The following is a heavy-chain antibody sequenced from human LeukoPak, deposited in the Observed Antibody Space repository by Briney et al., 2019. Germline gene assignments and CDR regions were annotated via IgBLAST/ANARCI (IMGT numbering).Heavy chain of an antibody. CDR1: GYTFTGYY. J-gene: IGHJ5*02. V-gene: IGHV1-2*02. Sequence: SVKVSCKASGYTFTGYYMHWVRQAPGQGLEWMGWINPNSGGTNYAQKFQGRVTMTRDTSISTAYMELSGLRSDDTAVYYCARGFRLSAIEDWFDPWGQGTLVTVSS. CDR2: INPNSGGT. CDR3: ARGFRLSAIEDWFDP. D-gene: IGHD2-2*02.